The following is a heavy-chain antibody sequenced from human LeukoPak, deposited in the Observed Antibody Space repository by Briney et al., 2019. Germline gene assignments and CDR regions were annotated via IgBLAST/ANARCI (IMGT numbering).Heavy chain of an antibody. Sequence: SVKVSCKASGGTFSSYANSWVRQAPGQGLEWMGRIIPILGIANYAQKFQGRVTITADKSTSTAYMELSSLRSEDTAVYYCAGGGSGSYYNPLYYYYYGMDVWGQGTTVTVSS. D-gene: IGHD3-10*01. CDR1: GGTFSSYA. CDR3: AGGGSGSYYNPLYYYYYGMDV. CDR2: IIPILGIA. J-gene: IGHJ6*02. V-gene: IGHV1-69*04.